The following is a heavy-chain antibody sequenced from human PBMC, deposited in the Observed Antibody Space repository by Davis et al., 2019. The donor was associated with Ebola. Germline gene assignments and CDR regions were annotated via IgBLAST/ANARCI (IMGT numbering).Heavy chain of an antibody. CDR3: ARARRPIVATISNYYYGMDV. CDR2: IIPILGIA. CDR1: GGTFSSYA. D-gene: IGHD5-12*01. V-gene: IGHV1-69*04. J-gene: IGHJ6*02. Sequence: SVKVSCKASGGTFSSYAISWVRQAPGQGLEWMGRIIPILGIANYAQKFQGRVTITADKSTSTAYMELSSLRAEDTAVYYCARARRPIVATISNYYYGMDVWGQGTTVTVSS.